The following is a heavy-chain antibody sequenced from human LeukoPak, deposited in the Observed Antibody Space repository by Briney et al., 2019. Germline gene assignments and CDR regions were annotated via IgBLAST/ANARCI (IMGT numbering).Heavy chain of an antibody. D-gene: IGHD4-17*01. CDR2: INEDGSEK. J-gene: IGHJ4*02. CDR3: AKGFATVTTTPIDY. CDR1: GFTFSRNW. V-gene: IGHV3-7*05. Sequence: GGSLRLSCAASGFTFSRNWMGWVRRAPGKGLEWVANINEDGSEKYYVDSVKGRFTISRDNSKNTLYLQMNSLRAEDTAVYYCAKGFATVTTTPIDYWGQGTLVTVSS.